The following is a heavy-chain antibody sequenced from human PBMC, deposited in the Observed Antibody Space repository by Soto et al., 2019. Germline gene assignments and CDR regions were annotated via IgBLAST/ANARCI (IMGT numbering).Heavy chain of an antibody. CDR3: AGGGATIYYYGMDV. J-gene: IGHJ6*02. Sequence: QVQLVQSGAEVKKPGSSVKVSCKASGGTFSSYAISWVRQAPGQGREWMGGIIPIFGTANYAQQFQGRVTITADESTSTAYMELSSLRSEDTAVYYCAGGGATIYYYGMDVWGQGTTVTVSS. CDR2: IIPIFGTA. D-gene: IGHD1-26*01. CDR1: GGTFSSYA. V-gene: IGHV1-69*12.